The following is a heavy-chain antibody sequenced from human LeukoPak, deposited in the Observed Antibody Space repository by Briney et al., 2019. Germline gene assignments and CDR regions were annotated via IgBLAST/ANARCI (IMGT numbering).Heavy chain of an antibody. Sequence: GASVKVSCKASGGTFSSYAISWVRQAPGQGLEWMGWISAYNGNTNYAQKLQGRVTMTTDTSTSTAYMELRSLRSDDTAVYYCARDLSKTPYCSSTSCYIVDYWGQGTLVTVSS. D-gene: IGHD2-2*02. J-gene: IGHJ4*02. CDR1: GGTFSSYA. CDR3: ARDLSKTPYCSSTSCYIVDY. V-gene: IGHV1-18*01. CDR2: ISAYNGNT.